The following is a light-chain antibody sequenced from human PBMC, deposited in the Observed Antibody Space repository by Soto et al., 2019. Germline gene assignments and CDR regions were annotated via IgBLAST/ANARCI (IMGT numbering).Light chain of an antibody. CDR3: QQYAGSPRT. Sequence: ELVLTQSPGTLSLSPWERATLSCRASQFVSSNSLAWYQQKRGQAPRLLIHDVSSRATGIPDRFSGSGSGTDFTLTISRLEPEDFAVYYCQQYAGSPRTFGQGTKVDIK. CDR2: DVS. V-gene: IGKV3-20*01. CDR1: QFVSSNS. J-gene: IGKJ1*01.